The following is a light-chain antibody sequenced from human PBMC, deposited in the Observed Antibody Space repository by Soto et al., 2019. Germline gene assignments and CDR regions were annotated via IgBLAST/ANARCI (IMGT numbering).Light chain of an antibody. CDR3: CSSAPESTYV. V-gene: IGLV2-23*01. Sequence: QSALAQPASVSGSPGQSITISCTGTDSDVGAYNSVSWYQQHPHKAPRLIIYKGTRRPSGISYRFSRSTSGNAASLTISALQADDEADYFCCSSAPESTYVFGTGTKVTVL. CDR2: KGT. J-gene: IGLJ1*01. CDR1: DSDVGAYNS.